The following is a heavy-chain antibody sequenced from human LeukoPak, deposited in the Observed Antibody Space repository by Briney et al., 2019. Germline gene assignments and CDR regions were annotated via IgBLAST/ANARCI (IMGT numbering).Heavy chain of an antibody. CDR1: GFTFSSYA. CDR3: AKDRGITMVRGVPSNGIFDY. V-gene: IGHV3-23*01. J-gene: IGHJ4*02. D-gene: IGHD3-10*01. CDR2: ISGSGGST. Sequence: TGGSLRLSCAASGFTFSSYAMSWVRQAPGKGLEWVSAISGSGGSTYYADSVKGRFTISRDNSKNTLYLQMNSLRAEDTAVYYCAKDRGITMVRGVPSNGIFDYWGQGTLVTVSS.